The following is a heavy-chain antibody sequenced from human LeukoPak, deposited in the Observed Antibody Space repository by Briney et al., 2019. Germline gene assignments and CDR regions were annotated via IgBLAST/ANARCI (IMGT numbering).Heavy chain of an antibody. CDR1: GFTFDDYA. CDR3: AKDMAYDSSGFTAPVDY. CDR2: ISWNRGSI. Sequence: GGSLRLSCAASGFTFDDYAMHWVGQAPGKGLEWVAGISWNRGSIGYADSVKGRFTISRDNAKNSLYLQMNSLRAEDTALYYCAKDMAYDSSGFTAPVDYWGQGTLGTVS. J-gene: IGHJ4*02. V-gene: IGHV3-9*01. D-gene: IGHD3-22*01.